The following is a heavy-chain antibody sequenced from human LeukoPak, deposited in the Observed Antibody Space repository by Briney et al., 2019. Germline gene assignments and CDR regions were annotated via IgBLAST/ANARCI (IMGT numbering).Heavy chain of an antibody. CDR1: GFTFDHYA. CDR3: AKAIGYSYGFDY. V-gene: IGHV3-43*02. CDR2: ISGDGGST. D-gene: IGHD5-18*01. J-gene: IGHJ4*02. Sequence: PGGPLGLSCAASGFTFDHYAMHCVRQAPGKGLEWVSLISGDGGSTYYADSVKGRFTISRDNSKNSLYLHMNSLRTEDTALYYCAKAIGYSYGFDYWGQGTLVSVSS.